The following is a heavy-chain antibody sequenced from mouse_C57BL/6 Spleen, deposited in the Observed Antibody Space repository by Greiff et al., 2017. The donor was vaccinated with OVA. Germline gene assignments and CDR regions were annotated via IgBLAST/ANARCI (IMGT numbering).Heavy chain of an antibody. CDR1: GYTFTSYW. J-gene: IGHJ3*01. CDR3: ARWCGYDPAWFAY. Sequence: VQLQQPGAELVKPGASVKLSCKASGYTFTSYWMHWVKQRPGQGLEWIGMIHPNSGSTNYNEKFKSKATLTVEKSASTAYMQLRSLPSEDSAVYYCARWCGYDPAWFAYWGQGTLVTVSA. V-gene: IGHV1-64*01. CDR2: IHPNSGST. D-gene: IGHD2-2*01.